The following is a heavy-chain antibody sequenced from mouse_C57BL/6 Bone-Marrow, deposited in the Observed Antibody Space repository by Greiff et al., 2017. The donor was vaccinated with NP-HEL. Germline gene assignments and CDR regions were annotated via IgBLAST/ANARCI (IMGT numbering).Heavy chain of an antibody. CDR3: ARSHYYGSSLAWFAY. V-gene: IGHV1-52*01. J-gene: IGHJ3*01. D-gene: IGHD1-1*01. CDR2: IDPSDSET. Sequence: QVQLQQPGAELVRPGSSVKLSCKASGYTFTSYWMHWVKQRPIQGLEWIGNIDPSDSETHYNQKFKDKATLTVDKSSSTAYMQLSSLTSEDSAVYYWARSHYYGSSLAWFAYWGQGTLVTVSA. CDR1: GYTFTSYW.